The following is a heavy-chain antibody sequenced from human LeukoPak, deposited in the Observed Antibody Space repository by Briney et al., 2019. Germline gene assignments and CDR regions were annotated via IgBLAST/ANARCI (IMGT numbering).Heavy chain of an antibody. CDR1: GFTFSSYS. CDR3: AKDWTDCSSTSCPNWFDP. D-gene: IGHD2-2*01. J-gene: IGHJ5*02. CDR2: ISSSSSTI. V-gene: IGHV3-48*01. Sequence: GGSLRLSCAASGFTFSSYSMNWVRQAPGKGLEWVSYISSSSSTIYYADSVKGRFTISRDNVKNTLFLQMNSLRAEDTAVYYCAKDWTDCSSTSCPNWFDPWGQGTLVTVSS.